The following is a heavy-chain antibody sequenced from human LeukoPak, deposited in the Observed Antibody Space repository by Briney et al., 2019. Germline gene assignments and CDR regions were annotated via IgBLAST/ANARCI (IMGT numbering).Heavy chain of an antibody. D-gene: IGHD2-21*02. V-gene: IGHV4-59*01. Sequence: PSETLSLTCTVSGGSISSYYWSWIRQPPGKGLEWIGYIYYSGSTNYNPSLKSRVTISVDTSKNQFSLKLSSVTAADTAVYYCAIGGIVVVTANAFDIWGQGTMVTVSS. CDR2: IYYSGST. CDR1: GGSISSYY. CDR3: AIGGIVVVTANAFDI. J-gene: IGHJ3*02.